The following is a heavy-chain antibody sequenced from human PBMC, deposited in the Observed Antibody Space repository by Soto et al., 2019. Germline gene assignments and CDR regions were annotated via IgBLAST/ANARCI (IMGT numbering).Heavy chain of an antibody. D-gene: IGHD3-22*01. V-gene: IGHV5-51*01. J-gene: IGHJ5*02. CDR3: ARYKNRDYDFHYFDP. Sequence: PGESLKISCKSCGYRFTSYWIGWVRQMPGKGLEWMGIIYPGDSDTRYSPSFQGQVTISADKSISTAYLQWSSLKASDTAMYYFARYKNRDYDFHYFDPWGQGTPVTVSS. CDR1: GYRFTSYW. CDR2: IYPGDSDT.